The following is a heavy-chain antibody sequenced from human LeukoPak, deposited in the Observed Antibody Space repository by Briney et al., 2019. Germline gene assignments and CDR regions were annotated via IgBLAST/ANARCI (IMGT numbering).Heavy chain of an antibody. V-gene: IGHV3-23*01. CDR3: AKDQRDNILTIYPYIFWDC. Sequence: GGSLRLSCAASEFTFNTYAMSWVRQAPGKGLEWVSSISGSGGNTYYADSVKGRFTISRDNSKNTLYLQMNSLRAEDTAVYYCAKDQRDNILTIYPYIFWDCWGQGTLVTVSS. CDR1: EFTFNTYA. CDR2: ISGSGGNT. J-gene: IGHJ4*02. D-gene: IGHD3-9*01.